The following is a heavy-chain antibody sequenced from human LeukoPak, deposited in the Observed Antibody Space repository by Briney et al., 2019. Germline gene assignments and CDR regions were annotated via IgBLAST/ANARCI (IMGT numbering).Heavy chain of an antibody. Sequence: PGGSLRLSCAASGFTFNDYAMYWVRQSPGRGLEWVAFIRDDGGDTYHADSVKGRFTISRDNSKNTVFLRMNSLRGEDSAIYYCAKSDGHGTGYGFHIWGQGTMVTVSS. J-gene: IGHJ3*02. CDR2: IRDDGGDT. D-gene: IGHD6-19*01. CDR3: AKSDGHGTGYGFHI. V-gene: IGHV3-30*02. CDR1: GFTFNDYA.